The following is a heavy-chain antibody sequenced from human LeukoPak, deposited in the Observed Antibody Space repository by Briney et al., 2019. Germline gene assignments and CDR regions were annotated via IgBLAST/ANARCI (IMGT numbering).Heavy chain of an antibody. D-gene: IGHD2-2*01. J-gene: IGHJ5*02. Sequence: GASVKVSCKTSGYSLNDYFMHWMRQAPGQGPEWMGWINPNSGVTKYAQKFQGRVTMTRDTSIATAYMELNRLRYDDAAVYFCARNRVQCNSISCYDWSFGPWGQGTMVSVSS. CDR2: INPNSGVT. V-gene: IGHV1-2*02. CDR1: GYSLNDYF. CDR3: ARNRVQCNSISCYDWSFGP.